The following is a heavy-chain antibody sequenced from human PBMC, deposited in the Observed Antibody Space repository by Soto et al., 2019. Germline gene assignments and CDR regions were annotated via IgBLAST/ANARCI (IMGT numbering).Heavy chain of an antibody. D-gene: IGHD5-18*01. Sequence: SETLSLTCTVSGGSISSGDYYWSWIRQPPGKGLEWIGYIYYSGSTYYNPSLKSRVTISVDTSKNQFSLKLSSVTAADTAVYYCARVGGVDTAMVILGGSYGMDVWGQGTTVTVSS. CDR1: GGSISSGDYY. CDR2: IYYSGST. V-gene: IGHV4-30-4*01. CDR3: ARVGGVDTAMVILGGSYGMDV. J-gene: IGHJ6*02.